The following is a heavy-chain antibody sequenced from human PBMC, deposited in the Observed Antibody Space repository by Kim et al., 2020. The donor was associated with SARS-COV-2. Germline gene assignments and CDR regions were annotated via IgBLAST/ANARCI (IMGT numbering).Heavy chain of an antibody. J-gene: IGHJ4*02. D-gene: IGHD3-22*01. CDR1: GFTFDDYA. Sequence: GGSLRLSCAASGFTFDDYAMHWVRQAPGKGLEWVSGISWNSGSIGYADSVKGRFTISRDNAKNSLYLQMNSLRAEDTALYYCAKDISVYYYDSSGLDYWGQGTLVTVSS. V-gene: IGHV3-9*01. CDR2: ISWNSGSI. CDR3: AKDISVYYYDSSGLDY.